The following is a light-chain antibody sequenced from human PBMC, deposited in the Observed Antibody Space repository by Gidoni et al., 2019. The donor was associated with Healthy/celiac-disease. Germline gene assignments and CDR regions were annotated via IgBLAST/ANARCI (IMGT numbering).Light chain of an antibody. V-gene: IGKV2-28*01. CDR2: LGS. CDR3: LQALQTPRT. Sequence: DIVMTQSPLSLPVTPGEPASISCRSSQSRLHSNGYNYLDWYLQKQGQSPQLLIYLGSNRASGVPDRFSGSGSGTDFTLKISRVEAEDVGVYYCLQALQTPRTFGQGTKVEIK. CDR1: QSRLHSNGYNY. J-gene: IGKJ1*01.